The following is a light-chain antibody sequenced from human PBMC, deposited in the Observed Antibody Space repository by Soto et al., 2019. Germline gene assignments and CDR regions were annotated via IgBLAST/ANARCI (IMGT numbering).Light chain of an antibody. V-gene: IGKV1-6*01. Sequence: IQMTQSPSSLSASVGDRVTITCRADEGIRDHLSWFQQKPGKAPNLLFSATSTLQTGVPSRFSGSGSGTNFTLTISSLQPEDFATYYCLQDHSYPLTFGQGTKVEI. J-gene: IGKJ1*01. CDR2: ATS. CDR3: LQDHSYPLT. CDR1: EGIRDH.